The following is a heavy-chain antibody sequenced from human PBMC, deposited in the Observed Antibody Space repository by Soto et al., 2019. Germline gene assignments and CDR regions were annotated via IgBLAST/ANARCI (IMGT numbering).Heavy chain of an antibody. J-gene: IGHJ4*02. D-gene: IGHD1-26*01. CDR2: ISGTGGTT. CDR1: GFTFTTYA. CDR3: AKSGGTYYGPNYFDY. Sequence: PGGSLRLSCAASGFTFTTYAISWVRQAPGKGLEWVSAISGTGGTTYYTDSVKGRFTISRDNSKNTLFLHMNSLRAEDSAVYHCAKSGGTYYGPNYFDYWGQGTLVTVSS. V-gene: IGHV3-23*01.